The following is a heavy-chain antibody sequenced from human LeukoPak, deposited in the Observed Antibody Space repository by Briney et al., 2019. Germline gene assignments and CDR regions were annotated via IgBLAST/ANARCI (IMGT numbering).Heavy chain of an antibody. V-gene: IGHV4-31*03. D-gene: IGHD5-18*01. CDR1: GGSISSGGYF. Sequence: SETLSLTCTVSGGSISSGGYFWNWIRQLPGKGLEWIGYIYSSGSTCNPSLKSRVIISLDTSKNQFSLKLNSVTAADTAVYYCARGGKKTAMVTSWGQGTLVTVPS. J-gene: IGHJ4*02. CDR2: IYSSGST. CDR3: ARGGKKTAMVTS.